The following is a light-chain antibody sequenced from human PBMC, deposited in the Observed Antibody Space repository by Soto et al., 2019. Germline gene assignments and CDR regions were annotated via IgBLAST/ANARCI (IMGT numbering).Light chain of an antibody. CDR2: KAS. J-gene: IGKJ1*01. V-gene: IGKV1-5*03. CDR1: QSISTW. Sequence: DIQMTQSPSTLSASVGDRVTITCRASQSISTWLAWYQQKPGKAPKLLIYKASSLEGGVPSRFSGSGSGTEFTLTISSLQPDDFATYYCQRYDSYSRTFGQGTKVEI. CDR3: QRYDSYSRT.